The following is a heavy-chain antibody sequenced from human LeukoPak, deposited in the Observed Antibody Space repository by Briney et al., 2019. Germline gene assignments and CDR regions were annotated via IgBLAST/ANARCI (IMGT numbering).Heavy chain of an antibody. CDR2: ISSSSSTI. CDR3: ARDSYNGAYYDSSGLYFDY. J-gene: IGHJ4*02. V-gene: IGHV3-48*04. D-gene: IGHD3-22*01. Sequence: GGSLRLSCAASGFTFSSYSMNWVRQAPGKGLEWVSYISSSSSTIYYADSVKGRFTISRDNAKNSLYLQMNSLRAEDTAVYYCARDSYNGAYYDSSGLYFDYWGQGTLVTVSS. CDR1: GFTFSSYS.